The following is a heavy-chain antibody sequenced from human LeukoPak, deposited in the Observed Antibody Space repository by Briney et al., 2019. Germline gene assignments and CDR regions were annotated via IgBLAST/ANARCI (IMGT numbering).Heavy chain of an antibody. J-gene: IGHJ6*03. V-gene: IGHV3-74*01. CDR1: GFKFNSYW. Sequence: GGSLRLSCATSGFKFNSYWMHWVRQVPGKGLTWVSYINPDGSSTNYADSVKGRFTISRDNAKNSLYLQMNSLRAEDTAVYYCARHPFIDYYYYMDVWGKGTTVTVSS. CDR3: ARHPFIDYYYYMDV. D-gene: IGHD3-16*02. CDR2: INPDGSST.